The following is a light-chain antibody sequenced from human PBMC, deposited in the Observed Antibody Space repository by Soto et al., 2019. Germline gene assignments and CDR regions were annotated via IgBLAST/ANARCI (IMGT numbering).Light chain of an antibody. CDR3: LQDYIYPWT. CDR2: AAS. Sequence: AIQMTQSPSSLSASVGDRVTITCRASQGIRNDLGWYQQKPGKAPKLLIYAASSVQSGVPSRFSGSGSGTDFPLTISSLQPEDFATYYCLQDYIYPWTFGQGTKVEIK. CDR1: QGIRND. J-gene: IGKJ1*01. V-gene: IGKV1-6*01.